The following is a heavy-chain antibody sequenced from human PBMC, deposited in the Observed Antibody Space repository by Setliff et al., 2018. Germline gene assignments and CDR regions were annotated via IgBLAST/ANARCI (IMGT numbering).Heavy chain of an antibody. J-gene: IGHJ3*01. CDR2: IKGKNDGLAT. CDR3: TTDPSPTFGGVIGAAFDF. V-gene: IGHV3-15*07. D-gene: IGHD3-16*01. CDR1: GFTFSTAW. Sequence: PGGSLRLSCAASGFTFSTAWMNWVRQAPGKGLEWVGRIKGKNDGLATDYAAPVKGRFTISRDDSKNTLYLQVNSLKTEDTAVYYCTTDPSPTFGGVIGAAFDFWGQGTMVTVSS.